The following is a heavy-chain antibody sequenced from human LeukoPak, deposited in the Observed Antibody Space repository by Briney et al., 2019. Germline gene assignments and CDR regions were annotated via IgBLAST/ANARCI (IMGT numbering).Heavy chain of an antibody. CDR2: ISGYNGNT. CDR1: GYTFTSYL. V-gene: IGHV1-18*04. CDR3: ARDTHRTSDAFDI. Sequence: GASVKLSCKASGYTFTSYLMHWVRQAPGQGLEWMGWISGYNGNTNYAEKLQGRVTMTTDTSTSTVYMELRSLRSADTAVYYCARDTHRTSDAFDIWGQGTMVTVSS. J-gene: IGHJ3*02.